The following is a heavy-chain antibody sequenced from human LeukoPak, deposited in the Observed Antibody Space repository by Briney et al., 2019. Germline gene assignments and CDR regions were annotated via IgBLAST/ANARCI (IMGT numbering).Heavy chain of an antibody. CDR2: INHSGST. Sequence: SETLSLTCAVYGGSFSGYYWSWIRQPPGKGLEWIGEINHSGSTNYNPSLKSRVTISVDTSKNQFSLKLSSVTAADTAVYYCATGVPWQRSHAFDIWGQGTMVTVSP. V-gene: IGHV4-34*01. D-gene: IGHD5-12*01. J-gene: IGHJ3*02. CDR3: ATGVPWQRSHAFDI. CDR1: GGSFSGYY.